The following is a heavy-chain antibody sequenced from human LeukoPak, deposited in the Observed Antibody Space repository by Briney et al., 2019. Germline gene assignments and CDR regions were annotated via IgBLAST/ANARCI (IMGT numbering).Heavy chain of an antibody. CDR2: ITSSSDSK. CDR3: AREIMGGTFDY. D-gene: IGHD1-26*01. CDR1: GFIFSNYV. J-gene: IGHJ4*02. V-gene: IGHV3-21*04. Sequence: GGSLRLSCAASGFIFSNYVMNWVRQAPGKGLEWASSITSSSDSKYYADSIKGRFTISRDNARNSLHLQMTSLRADDTAIYYCAREIMGGTFDYWGQGALVSVSS.